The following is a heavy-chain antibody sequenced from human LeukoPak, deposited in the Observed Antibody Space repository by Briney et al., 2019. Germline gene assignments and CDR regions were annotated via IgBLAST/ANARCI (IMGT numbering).Heavy chain of an antibody. V-gene: IGHV4-59*08. CDR3: ARGSAYYYDSSAKN. J-gene: IGHJ4*02. Sequence: SETLSLTCTVSGGSISSYYWSWIRQPPGKGLEWIGYIYCSGSTNYNPSLKSRVTISVDTSKNQFSLKLSSVTAADTAVYYCARGSAYYYDSSAKNWGQGTLVTVSS. CDR2: IYCSGST. D-gene: IGHD3-22*01. CDR1: GGSISSYY.